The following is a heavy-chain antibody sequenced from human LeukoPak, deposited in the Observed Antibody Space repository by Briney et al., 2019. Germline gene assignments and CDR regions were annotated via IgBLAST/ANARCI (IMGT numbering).Heavy chain of an antibody. J-gene: IGHJ5*02. CDR1: GFTVSSNY. Sequence: GGSLRLSCAASGFTVSSNYMTWVRQAPGKGLEWVSVLYSGGSTYYGDSVKGRFTISRDNSKNTLYLQMNSLRAEDTAVYYCARAGGGSGSYYNWFDPWGQGTLVTVSS. V-gene: IGHV3-53*01. CDR3: ARAGGGSGSYYNWFDP. CDR2: LYSGGST. D-gene: IGHD3-10*01.